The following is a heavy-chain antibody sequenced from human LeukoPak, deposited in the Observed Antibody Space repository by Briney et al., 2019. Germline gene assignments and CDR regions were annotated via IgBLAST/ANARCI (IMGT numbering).Heavy chain of an antibody. Sequence: GGSLRLSCAASGFTFSNAWMSWVRQAPGKGLEWLSYISSDGTTIQYADSVKGRFTISRDNAKNSLYLQMNSLRAEDTAVYYCAREERLRWTAYWGQGTLVTVSS. V-gene: IGHV3-11*01. CDR2: ISSDGTTI. CDR1: GFTFSNAW. D-gene: IGHD4-23*01. J-gene: IGHJ4*02. CDR3: AREERLRWTAY.